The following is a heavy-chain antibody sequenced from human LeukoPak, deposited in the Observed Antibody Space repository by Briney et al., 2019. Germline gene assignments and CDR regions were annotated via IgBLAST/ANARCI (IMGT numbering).Heavy chain of an antibody. Sequence: SGTLSLTCAVSGGSISSSNWWSWVRQPPGKGLEWIGEIYHSGSTNYNPSLKSRVTISVHTSKNQFSLKLSSVTAADTAVYYCARRTDTRGYRRFDYWGQGTLVTVSS. CDR2: IYHSGST. V-gene: IGHV4-4*02. CDR3: ARRTDTRGYRRFDY. D-gene: IGHD5-18*01. CDR1: GGSISSSNW. J-gene: IGHJ4*02.